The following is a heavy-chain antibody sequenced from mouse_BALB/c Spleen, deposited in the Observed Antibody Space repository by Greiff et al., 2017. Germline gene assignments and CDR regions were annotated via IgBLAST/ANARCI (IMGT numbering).Heavy chain of an antibody. Sequence: EVMLVESGGGLVKPGGSLKLSCAASGFTFSSYAMSWVRQTPEKRLEWVATISSGGSYTYYPDSVKGRFTISRDNAKNTLYLQMSSLRSEDTAMYYCATTMITIDYWGQGTTLTVSS. D-gene: IGHD2-4*01. CDR1: GFTFSSYA. J-gene: IGHJ2*01. CDR2: ISSGGSYT. V-gene: IGHV5-9-1*01. CDR3: ATTMITIDY.